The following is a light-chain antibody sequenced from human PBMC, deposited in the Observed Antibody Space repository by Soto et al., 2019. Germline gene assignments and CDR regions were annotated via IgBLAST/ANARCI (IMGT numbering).Light chain of an antibody. J-gene: IGKJ1*01. CDR3: MQALQTGT. V-gene: IGKV2-28*01. Sequence: DIVMTQSPLSLPVTPGEPASISCRSSQSLLHSNGYNYLDWYLQKPGQSPQLLIYLGSNRASGVPERFSGSGSGTDFTLKISRVEAEDVRVYYCMQALQTGTFGQGTKVEIK. CDR2: LGS. CDR1: QSLLHSNGYNY.